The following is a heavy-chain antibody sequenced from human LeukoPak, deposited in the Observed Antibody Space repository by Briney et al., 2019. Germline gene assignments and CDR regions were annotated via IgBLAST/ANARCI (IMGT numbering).Heavy chain of an antibody. CDR3: AIVEAYYGSGSYYFDY. V-gene: IGHV3-66*01. CDR2: IYSGGST. CDR1: GFTVSSNY. D-gene: IGHD3-10*01. J-gene: IGHJ4*02. Sequence: PGGSLRLSCAASGFTVSSNYMSWVRQAPGKGLEWVSVIYSGGSTYYVDYVKGRFSMSRDNYKNTLYLQMNSLREEDRAVYYCAIVEAYYGSGSYYFDYWGQGTLVTVSS.